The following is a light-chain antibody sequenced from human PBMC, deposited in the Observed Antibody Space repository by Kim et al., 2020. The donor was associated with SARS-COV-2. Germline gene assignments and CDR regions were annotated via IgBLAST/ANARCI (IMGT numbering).Light chain of an antibody. CDR2: KAS. J-gene: IGKJ1*01. CDR3: QQYDVRPET. Sequence: ASVGDRVTISCRASQNIHIWLAWFQQKPGKAPRVLMYKASTLESGVPSRFSGSGSGTEFTLTINSLQPDDSATYYCQQYDVRPETFGQGTKVDIK. CDR1: QNIHIW. V-gene: IGKV1-5*03.